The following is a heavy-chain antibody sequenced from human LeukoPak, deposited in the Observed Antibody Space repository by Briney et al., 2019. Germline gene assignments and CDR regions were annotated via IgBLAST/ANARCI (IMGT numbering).Heavy chain of an antibody. CDR2: INPDSGGT. CDR3: ARDMGIAVAGKGDY. V-gene: IGHV1-2*02. J-gene: IGHJ4*02. D-gene: IGHD6-19*01. Sequence: ASVKVSCKASGYTFTGYYMHWVRQAPGQGLEWMGWINPDSGGTNYAQKFQGRVIMTRDTSTSTVYMELSSLRSEDTAVYYCARDMGIAVAGKGDYWGQGTLVTVSS. CDR1: GYTFTGYY.